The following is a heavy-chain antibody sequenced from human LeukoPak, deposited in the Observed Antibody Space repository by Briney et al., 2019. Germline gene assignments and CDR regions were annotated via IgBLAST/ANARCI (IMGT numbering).Heavy chain of an antibody. J-gene: IGHJ5*02. CDR3: ARDDLVPAGQHNWFDP. Sequence: SVKVSCKASGYTFTTYYMHWVRQAPGQGLEWMGGIIPIFGTANYAQKFQGRVTITTDESTSTAYMELSSLRSEDTAVYYCARDDLVPAGQHNWFDPWGQGTLVTVSS. D-gene: IGHD2-2*01. CDR1: GYTFTTYY. V-gene: IGHV1-69*05. CDR2: IIPIFGTA.